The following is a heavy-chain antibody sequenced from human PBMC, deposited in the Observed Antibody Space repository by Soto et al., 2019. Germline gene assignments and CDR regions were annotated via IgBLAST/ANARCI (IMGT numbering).Heavy chain of an antibody. CDR1: GGSNRGVRYY. Sequence: QLQLQESGPGLVEPSQTLSLPCTNSGGSNRGVRYYLGWIRHHPGKGLEWIRYIHHSGTTYYNPSLKRQLTISGDTSKPMFALKLSSVTAAETAVYYCARDWTAGAGLAHGFALGAQGTLVTVSS. CDR2: IHHSGTT. J-gene: IGHJ5*02. V-gene: IGHV4-31*01. D-gene: IGHD6-13*01. CDR3: ARDWTAGAGLAHGFAL.